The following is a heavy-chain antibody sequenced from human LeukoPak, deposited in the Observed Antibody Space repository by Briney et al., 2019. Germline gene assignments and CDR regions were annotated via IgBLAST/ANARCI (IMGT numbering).Heavy chain of an antibody. Sequence: SETLSLTCTVSGGSISSGDYYWSWIRQPPGKCLEWIGYIYYSGSTYYNPSLKSRVTISVDTSKNLFSQKLSSVTAADTAVYYCARTDYGDYPKYDAFDIWGQGTMVTVSS. V-gene: IGHV4-30-4*08. CDR1: GGSISSGDYY. J-gene: IGHJ3*02. CDR3: ARTDYGDYPKYDAFDI. CDR2: IYYSGST. D-gene: IGHD4-17*01.